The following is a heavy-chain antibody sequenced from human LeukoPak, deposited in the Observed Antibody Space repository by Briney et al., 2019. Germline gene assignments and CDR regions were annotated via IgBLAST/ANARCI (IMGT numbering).Heavy chain of an antibody. CDR2: INPNSGGT. CDR3: ARDYCSSTSCYLGGY. D-gene: IGHD2-2*01. Sequence: ASVKVSCKASGYTFTGYYMHWVRQAPGQGLEWMGWINPNSGGTNYAQKFQGRVTMTRDTSISTAYMELSRLRPDDTAVYYCARDYCSSTSCYLGGYWGQGTLVTVSS. J-gene: IGHJ4*02. V-gene: IGHV1-2*02. CDR1: GYTFTGYY.